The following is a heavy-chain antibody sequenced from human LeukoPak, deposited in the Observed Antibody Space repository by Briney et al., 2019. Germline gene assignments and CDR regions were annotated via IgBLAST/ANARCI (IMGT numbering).Heavy chain of an antibody. Sequence: GGSLRLSCAASGFTFSSYAMSWVRQAPGKGLEYVAYISSSSDTIHYAASVKGRFTISRDNARNSLYLQMNRLRHDDTAVYYCATDTSALYFALDWGQGTLVTVSS. CDR1: GFTFSSYA. J-gene: IGHJ4*02. CDR2: ISSSSDTI. D-gene: IGHD3-16*01. V-gene: IGHV3-48*02. CDR3: ATDTSALYFALD.